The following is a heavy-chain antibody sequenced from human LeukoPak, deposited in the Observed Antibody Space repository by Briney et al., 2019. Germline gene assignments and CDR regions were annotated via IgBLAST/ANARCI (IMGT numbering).Heavy chain of an antibody. Sequence: SETLSLTCTVSGGSISSSSYYWGWIRQPPGKGLEWIGSIYYSGSTYYDRSLKSRVTISVDTSKNQFSLKLSSVTAADTAVYYCARGVGSIAARFGLDYWGQGTLVTVSS. CDR2: IYYSGST. CDR3: ARGVGSIAARFGLDY. J-gene: IGHJ4*02. D-gene: IGHD6-6*01. V-gene: IGHV4-39*07. CDR1: GGSISSSSYY.